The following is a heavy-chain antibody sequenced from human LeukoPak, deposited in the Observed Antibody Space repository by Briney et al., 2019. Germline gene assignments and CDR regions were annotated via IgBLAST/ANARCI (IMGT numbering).Heavy chain of an antibody. CDR2: IYYSGST. J-gene: IGHJ4*02. CDR3: ARHVLIAAAGRTYYFDY. D-gene: IGHD6-13*01. CDR1: GGAISSHY. V-gene: IGHV4-59*08. Sequence: SETLSLTCTVSGGAISSHYWSWIRQPPGKGLEWIGYIYYSGSTNYNPSLKSRVTISVDTSKNQFSLKLSSVTAADTAVYYCARHVLIAAAGRTYYFDYWGQGTLVTVSS.